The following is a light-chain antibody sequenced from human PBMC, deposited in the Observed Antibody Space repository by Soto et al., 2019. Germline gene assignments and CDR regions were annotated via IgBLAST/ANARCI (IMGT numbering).Light chain of an antibody. CDR2: EVT. CDR1: SSDVGGYNY. V-gene: IGLV2-8*01. Sequence: QSALTQPPSASGSPGQSVTISCTGTSSDVGGYNYVSWYQQHPGKVPKLMIYEVTKRPSGVPDRFSGSKSGNTASLTVSGLQAEDEADYYCNSYSGTKTVVFGTGTKVTVL. J-gene: IGLJ1*01. CDR3: NSYSGTKTVV.